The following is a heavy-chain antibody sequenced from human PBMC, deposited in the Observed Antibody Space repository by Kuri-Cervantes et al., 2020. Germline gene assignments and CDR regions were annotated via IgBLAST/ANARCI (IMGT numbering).Heavy chain of an antibody. Sequence: ESLRLSCTVSGASISSSSYYWGWIRQPPGKGLEWIGEINHSGGTNYNPSLKSRVTISVDTSKNQFSLKLSSVTAADTAVYYCARGPTGGDCFDYWGQGTLVTVSS. V-gene: IGHV4-39*07. CDR3: ARGPTGGDCFDY. CDR2: INHSGGT. D-gene: IGHD2-21*01. J-gene: IGHJ4*02. CDR1: GASISSSSYY.